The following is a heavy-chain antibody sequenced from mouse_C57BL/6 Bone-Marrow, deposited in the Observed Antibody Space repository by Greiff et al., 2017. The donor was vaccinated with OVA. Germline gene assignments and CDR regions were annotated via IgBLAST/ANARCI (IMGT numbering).Heavy chain of an antibody. D-gene: IGHD2-12*01. CDR1: GYTFTGYW. Sequence: VQLTESGAELMKPGASVKLSCKATGYTFTGYWIEWVKPRPGHGLEWIGEILPGSGSTKYNEKFKGTATFTVEPSSNQAYLQLSSMTNEDSAIYYGARARSYPGAYWGQGTLVTVSA. CDR3: ARARSYPGAY. J-gene: IGHJ3*01. CDR2: ILPGSGST. V-gene: IGHV1-9*01.